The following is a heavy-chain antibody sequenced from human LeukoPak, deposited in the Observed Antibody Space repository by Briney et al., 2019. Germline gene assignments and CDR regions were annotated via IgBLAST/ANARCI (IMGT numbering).Heavy chain of an antibody. V-gene: IGHV4-39*01. Sequence: SETLSLTCTVSGGSISSSSYYWGWIRQLPGKGLEWIGSIYYSGSTYYNPSLKSRVTLSVDTSKNQFSLKLSSVTAADTAVYYCARQEDYGGILDYWGQGTLVTVSS. CDR3: ARQEDYGGILDY. J-gene: IGHJ4*02. CDR1: GGSISSSSYY. CDR2: IYYSGST. D-gene: IGHD4-23*01.